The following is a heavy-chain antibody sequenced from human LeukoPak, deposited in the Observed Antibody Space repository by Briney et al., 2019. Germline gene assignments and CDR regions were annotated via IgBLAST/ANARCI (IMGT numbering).Heavy chain of an antibody. CDR3: ARSSGYYYGGSGY. Sequence: GGSLRLSCAASGFTLSSYWKSWVRQAPGKGLEWVANIKQDGSEKYYVDSVKGRFTISRDNAKNSLYLQMNSLRAEDTAVYYCARSSGYYYGGSGYWGQGTLVTVSS. CDR1: GFTLSSYW. CDR2: IKQDGSEK. D-gene: IGHD3-22*01. J-gene: IGHJ4*02. V-gene: IGHV3-7*01.